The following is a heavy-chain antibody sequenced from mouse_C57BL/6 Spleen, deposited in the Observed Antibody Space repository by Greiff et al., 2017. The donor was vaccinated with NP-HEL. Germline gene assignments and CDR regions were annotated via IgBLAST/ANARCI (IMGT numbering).Heavy chain of an antibody. CDR1: GFTFSSYA. J-gene: IGHJ1*03. V-gene: IGHV5-4*01. Sequence: EVQLVESGGGLVKPGGSLKLSCAASGFTFSSYAMSWVRQTPEKRLEWVATISDGGSYTYYPDNVKGRFTISRDNAKNNLYLQMSHLKSEDTAMYYCARDSGSSPYWYFDVWGTGTTVTVSS. D-gene: IGHD1-1*01. CDR2: ISDGGSYT. CDR3: ARDSGSSPYWYFDV.